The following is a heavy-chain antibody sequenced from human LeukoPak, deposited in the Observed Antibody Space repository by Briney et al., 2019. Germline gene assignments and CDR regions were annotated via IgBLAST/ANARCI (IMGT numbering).Heavy chain of an antibody. CDR2: INPNSGGT. J-gene: IGHJ4*02. V-gene: IGHV1-2*02. D-gene: IGHD1-20*01. CDR1: GYTFTGYY. CDR3: ARDQSPALRTITGYDY. Sequence: ASVKVSCKASGYTFTGYYMHWVRQAPGQGLEWMGWINPNSGGTNYAQKLQGRVTMTTDTSTSTAYMELRSLRSDDTAVYYCARDQSPALRTITGYDYWGQGTLVTVSS.